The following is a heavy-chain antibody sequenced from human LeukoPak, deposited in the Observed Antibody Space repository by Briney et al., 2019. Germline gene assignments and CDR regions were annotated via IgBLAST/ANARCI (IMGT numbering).Heavy chain of an antibody. CDR2: ISYDGSNK. CDR1: GFTFSSYA. V-gene: IGHV3-30-3*01. CDR3: ARSPYGDYDGYADY. Sequence: GRSLRLSCAASGFTFSSYAMHWVRQAPGKGLEWVAVISYDGSNKYYADSVKGRFTISRDNSKNTLYLQMNSLRAENTAVYYCARSPYGDYDGYADYWGQGTLVTVSS. D-gene: IGHD4-17*01. J-gene: IGHJ4*02.